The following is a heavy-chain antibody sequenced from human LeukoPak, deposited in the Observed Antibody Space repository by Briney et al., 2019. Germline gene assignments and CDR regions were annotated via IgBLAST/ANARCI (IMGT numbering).Heavy chain of an antibody. CDR1: GFSFSSYW. J-gene: IGHJ4*02. V-gene: IGHV3-7*01. D-gene: IGHD6-19*01. CDR2: IKPDGSDK. Sequence: GGSLRLSCTASGFSFSSYWMSWVRQAPGKGPEWVANIKPDGSDKYYVDSVKGRFTISRDNAKNSLYLQMNSLRAEDSALYYCARASAVAGTRDYWGQGTLVTVSS. CDR3: ARASAVAGTRDY.